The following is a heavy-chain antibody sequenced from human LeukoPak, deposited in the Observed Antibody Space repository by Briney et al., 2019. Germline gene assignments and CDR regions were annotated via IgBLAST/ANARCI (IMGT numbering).Heavy chain of an antibody. V-gene: IGHV3-66*01. Sequence: HPGGSLRLSCAASGFTVSSNFMSWVRQAPGKGLEWVSAIYSGGSTYYADSVKGRFTISRDISKNTLYLQINSLRAEDTAVYYCARDSSGWYYFDYWGQGTLVTVSS. CDR1: GFTVSSNF. CDR2: IYSGGST. J-gene: IGHJ4*02. D-gene: IGHD6-19*01. CDR3: ARDSSGWYYFDY.